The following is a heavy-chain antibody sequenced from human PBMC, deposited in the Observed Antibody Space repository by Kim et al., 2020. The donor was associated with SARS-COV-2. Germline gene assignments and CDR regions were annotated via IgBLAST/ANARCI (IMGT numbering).Heavy chain of an antibody. D-gene: IGHD6-19*01. CDR1: GGTFSSHT. V-gene: IGHV1-69*13. Sequence: SVKVSCKASGGTFSSHTINWVRQVPGQGLEWMGGIIPIIGTVKYAQKFQGRVTITADESTTTAFMELSSLRSEDTAVYYCATKGSPTFAGGWLNWFDPWGQGTLVTVSP. J-gene: IGHJ5*02. CDR2: IIPIIGTV. CDR3: ATKGSPTFAGGWLNWFDP.